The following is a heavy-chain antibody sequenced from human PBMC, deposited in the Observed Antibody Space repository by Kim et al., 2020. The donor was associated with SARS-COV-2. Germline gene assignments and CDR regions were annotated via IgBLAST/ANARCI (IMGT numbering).Heavy chain of an antibody. V-gene: IGHV3-30*01. J-gene: IGHJ4*02. CDR3: ARDRGGSGNYLDF. D-gene: IGHD3-10*01. Sequence: YYADSLKVRFTISRDDSKYTLYLQMNNLRAEDTALYYCARDRGGSGNYLDFWGQGTQVTLSS.